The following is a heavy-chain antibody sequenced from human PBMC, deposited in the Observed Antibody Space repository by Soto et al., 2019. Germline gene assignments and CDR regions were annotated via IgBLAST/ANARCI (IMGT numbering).Heavy chain of an antibody. J-gene: IGHJ3*02. Sequence: GGSLRLSCAASGFTFSSYGMHWVRQAPGKGLEWVAVIWYDGSNKYYADSVKGRFTISRDNSKNTLYLQMNSLRAEDTAVYYCAGEGSSWVGLPVSAVDIWGQGTMVTVS. V-gene: IGHV3-33*01. CDR1: GFTFSSYG. CDR2: IWYDGSNK. CDR3: AGEGSSWVGLPVSAVDI. D-gene: IGHD6-13*01.